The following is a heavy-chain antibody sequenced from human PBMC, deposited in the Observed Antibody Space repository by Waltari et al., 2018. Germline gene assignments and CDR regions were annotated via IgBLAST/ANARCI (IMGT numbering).Heavy chain of an antibody. CDR1: GLVFNIYA. CDR3: VKSEISGWYVMDS. J-gene: IGHJ4*02. D-gene: IGHD6-19*01. Sequence: QLLESGGGLAQPGGSLRLSCAASGLVFNIYAMSWVRQSQGKGLEWVAGISSNGDTTDYADSVKGRFTISRDNSKNSLFLEMNNLRGDDTAIYYCVKSEISGWYVMDSWGQGTLVSVSS. CDR2: ISSNGDTT. V-gene: IGHV3-23*01.